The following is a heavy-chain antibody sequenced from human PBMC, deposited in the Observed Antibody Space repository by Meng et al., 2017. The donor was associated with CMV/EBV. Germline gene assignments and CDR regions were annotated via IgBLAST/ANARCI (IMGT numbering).Heavy chain of an antibody. D-gene: IGHD2-2*01. CDR3: ARGPGVVVPAATDY. Sequence: ASVKVSCKASGYTFTSYGISWVRQAPGQGLEWMGWISAYNGNTNYAQKLQGRVTMSTDTSTSTAYMELRSLRSDDTAVYYCARGPGVVVPAATDYWGQGTLVTVSS. J-gene: IGHJ4*02. CDR1: GYTFTSYG. V-gene: IGHV1-18*01. CDR2: ISAYNGNT.